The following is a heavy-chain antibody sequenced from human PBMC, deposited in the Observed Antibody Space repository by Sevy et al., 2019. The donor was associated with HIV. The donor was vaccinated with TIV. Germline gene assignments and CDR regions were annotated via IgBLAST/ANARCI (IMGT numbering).Heavy chain of an antibody. D-gene: IGHD5-18*01. V-gene: IGHV1-58*01. CDR2: IVVGSGNT. CDR3: AAGRDTAMVASAAYYYGMDV. Sequence: ASVKVSCKASGFTFTSSAVQWVRQARGQCLEWIGWIVVGSGNTNYAQKFQERVTITRDMSTSTAYMELSSLRSEDTAVYYCAAGRDTAMVASAAYYYGMDVWGQGTTVTVSS. CDR1: GFTFTSSA. J-gene: IGHJ6*02.